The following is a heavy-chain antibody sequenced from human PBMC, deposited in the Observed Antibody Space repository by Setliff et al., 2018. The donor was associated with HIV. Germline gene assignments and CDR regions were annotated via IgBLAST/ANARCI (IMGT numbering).Heavy chain of an antibody. J-gene: IGHJ4*02. CDR3: ATYAGNGYYSIDY. CDR2: TYSSGST. CDR1: GGSISSDTYH. V-gene: IGHV4-61*09. Sequence: PSETLSLTCTVSGGSISSDTYHYSWIRQPAGKGLEWIGQTYSSGSTKCNPSLKSRVTISVDTSKNQFSLTLSSVTAADTAMYYCATYAGNGYYSIDYWGQGTLVTVSS. D-gene: IGHD3-22*01.